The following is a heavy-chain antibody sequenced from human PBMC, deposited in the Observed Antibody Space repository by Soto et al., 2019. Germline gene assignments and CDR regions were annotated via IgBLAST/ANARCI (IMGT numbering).Heavy chain of an antibody. CDR2: IYWDNDK. CDR1: GFSLSTGGVG. J-gene: IGHJ6*02. D-gene: IGHD2-21*02. V-gene: IGHV2-5*02. Sequence: QITLKESGPTLVKPTQTLTLTCTFSGFSLSTGGVGVGWIRQPPGEALEWLALIYWDNDKRYSPSLKSRLTITKDASKNQGVLTMTNMDPVDTATYYDAHSRCGGDCLQSYSSHYYYGMDVWGQGTTVTVSS. CDR3: AHSRCGGDCLQSYSSHYYYGMDV.